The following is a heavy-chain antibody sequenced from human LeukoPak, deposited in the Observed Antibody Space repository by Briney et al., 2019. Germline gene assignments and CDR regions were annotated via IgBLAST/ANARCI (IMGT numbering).Heavy chain of an antibody. CDR3: ARDNYYDSSGYLGY. CDR1: GFTFSDYY. Sequence: GGSLRLSCAASGFTFSDYYMSWIRQAPGKGLEWVSYISSSGSTIYYADSVKGRFTISRDNAKSSLYLQMNSLRAEDTAVYYCARDNYYDSSGYLGYWGQGTLVTVSS. J-gene: IGHJ4*02. V-gene: IGHV3-11*04. CDR2: ISSSGSTI. D-gene: IGHD3-22*01.